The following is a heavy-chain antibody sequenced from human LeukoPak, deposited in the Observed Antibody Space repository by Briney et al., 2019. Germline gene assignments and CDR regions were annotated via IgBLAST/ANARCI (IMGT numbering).Heavy chain of an antibody. D-gene: IGHD3-10*01. CDR2: INTNTGNP. CDR3: ARARGGITMVRGVIKFAFDY. Sequence: ASVKVSCKASGYTFTNYGINWVRQAPGQGLEWMGWINTNTGNPTYAQGFTGRFVFSLDTSVSTAYLQISSLKAEDTAVYYCARARGGITMVRGVIKFAFDYWGQGTLVTVSS. CDR1: GYTFTNYG. V-gene: IGHV7-4-1*02. J-gene: IGHJ4*02.